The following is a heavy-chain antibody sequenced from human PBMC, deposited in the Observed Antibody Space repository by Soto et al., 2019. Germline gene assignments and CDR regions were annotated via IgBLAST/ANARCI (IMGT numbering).Heavy chain of an antibody. V-gene: IGHV1-69*13. CDR1: GGTFSSYA. CDR2: IIPIFGTA. CDR3: ATAYDYVWGSYRYYPNYYGMDV. D-gene: IGHD3-16*02. Sequence: SVKVSCKASGGTFSSYAISWVRQAPGQGLEWMGGIIPIFGTANYAQKFQGRVTITADESTSTAYMELSSLRSEDTAVYYCATAYDYVWGSYRYYPNYYGMDVWGQGTTVTV. J-gene: IGHJ6*02.